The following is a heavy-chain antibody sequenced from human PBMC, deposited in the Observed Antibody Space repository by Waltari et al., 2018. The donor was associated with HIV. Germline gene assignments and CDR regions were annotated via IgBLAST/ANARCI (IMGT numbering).Heavy chain of an antibody. CDR2: TNGNGGRT. CDR1: GFTFDDYG. J-gene: IGHJ1*01. D-gene: IGHD3-10*01. V-gene: IGHV3-20*04. CDR3: ARDEGSGSYSLDEYFQH. Sequence: EVQLVESGGGVVRPGGSLRLSCAAFGFTFDDYGMSWVRQAPGRGLEWVSGTNGNGGRTGYGDSVRGRFTSARDKDKNSLHLQMISLRDEDTALYYCARDEGSGSYSLDEYFQHWGQGTLVTVSS.